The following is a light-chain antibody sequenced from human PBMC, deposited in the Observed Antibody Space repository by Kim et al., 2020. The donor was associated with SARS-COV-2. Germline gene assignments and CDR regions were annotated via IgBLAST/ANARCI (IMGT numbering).Light chain of an antibody. J-gene: IGLJ3*02. CDR3: NSRDSSGNHWV. V-gene: IGLV3-19*01. Sequence: SSELTQDSAVSVALGQTVRITCQGDSLRSYYASWYQQKPGQAPVLVIYGKNNRPSGIPDRFSGSRPGNTASLTITGAQAEVEADYYCNSRDSSGNHWVFG. CDR2: GKN. CDR1: SLRSYY.